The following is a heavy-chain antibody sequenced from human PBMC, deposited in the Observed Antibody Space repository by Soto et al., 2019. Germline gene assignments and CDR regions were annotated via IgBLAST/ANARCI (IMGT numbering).Heavy chain of an antibody. D-gene: IGHD6-13*01. CDR2: ISGSGGST. V-gene: IGHV3-23*01. J-gene: IGHJ4*02. CDR3: ANSSHQQLNY. Sequence: EVQLLESGGGLVQPGGSLRLSCAASGFTFSNYAISWVRHAPGKGLEWVSAISGSGGSTYYVGYLKGRFTISRDNSKTTRYRQMTSRRAEDTAVYYCANSSHQQLNYWGQGTLVTVSS. CDR1: GFTFSNYA.